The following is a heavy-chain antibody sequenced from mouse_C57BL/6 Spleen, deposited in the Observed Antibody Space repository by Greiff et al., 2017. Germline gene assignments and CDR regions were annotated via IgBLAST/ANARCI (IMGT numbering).Heavy chain of an antibody. CDR2: IYPGSGNT. J-gene: IGHJ4*01. V-gene: IGHV1-76*01. CDR3: ARSRGHYAMDY. D-gene: IGHD3-3*01. CDR1: GYTFTDYY. Sequence: VQLQQSGAELVRPGASVKLSCKASGYTFTDYYINWVKQRPGQGLEWIARIYPGSGNTYYNEKFKGKATLTAEKSSSTAYMQLSSLTSEDSAVYFCARSRGHYAMDYWGQGTSVTVSS.